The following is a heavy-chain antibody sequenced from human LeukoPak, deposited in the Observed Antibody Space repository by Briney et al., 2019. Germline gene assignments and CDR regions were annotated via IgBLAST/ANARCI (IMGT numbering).Heavy chain of an antibody. J-gene: IGHJ5*02. CDR3: AGHGGSTSCSSCLNWFDP. V-gene: IGHV4-39*01. Sequence: SETLSLTCTVSGGSISSSSYYWGWIRQPPGKGLEWIGSIYYSGSTYYNPSLKSRVTISVDTSKNHFSLRLSSVTAADTAMYYCAGHGGSTSCSSCLNWFDPWGQGTLVTVSS. D-gene: IGHD2-2*01. CDR1: GGSISSSSYY. CDR2: IYYSGST.